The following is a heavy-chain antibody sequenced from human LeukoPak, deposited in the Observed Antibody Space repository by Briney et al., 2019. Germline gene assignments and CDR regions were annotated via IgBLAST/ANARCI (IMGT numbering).Heavy chain of an antibody. CDR1: GGSFSGYY. CDR2: INHSGST. Sequence: SETLSRTCAVYGGSFSGYYWSWLRQPPGKGLEWIGEINHSGSTNYNPSLKSRVTISVDTSKNQFSLKLSSVTAADTAVYYCAKVASETYSYYYMDVWGKGTTVTISS. CDR3: AKVASETYSYYYMDV. J-gene: IGHJ6*03. D-gene: IGHD2-15*01. V-gene: IGHV4-34*01.